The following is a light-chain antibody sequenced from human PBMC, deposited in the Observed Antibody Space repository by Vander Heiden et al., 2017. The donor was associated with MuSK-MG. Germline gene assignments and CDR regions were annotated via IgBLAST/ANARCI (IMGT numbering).Light chain of an antibody. Sequence: QSALTQPASVSGSPGQSVTITCTGTSRDVGASNYVSWYQQNPGKAPKLIIYDVTKRPSGVPNRFSGSKSGNTASLTISGLQAEDEAHYYCVSHASSDSWVFGGGTRLTVL. J-gene: IGLJ3*02. CDR3: VSHASSDSWV. V-gene: IGLV2-14*03. CDR2: DVT. CDR1: SRDVGASNY.